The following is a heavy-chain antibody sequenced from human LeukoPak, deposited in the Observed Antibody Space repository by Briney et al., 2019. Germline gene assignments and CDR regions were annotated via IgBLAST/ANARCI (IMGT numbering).Heavy chain of an antibody. CDR3: ARGDYYDSNATPDY. CDR1: GFTFNSYS. J-gene: IGHJ4*02. V-gene: IGHV3-21*01. D-gene: IGHD3-22*01. Sequence: KAGGSLRLSCAASGFTFNSYSMNWVRQAPGKGLEWVSSISSSSSYIDYADSVKGRFTIPRDNAKNSLSLQMNSLRAEDTAVYYCARGDYYDSNATPDYWGQGTLVTVSS. CDR2: ISSSSSYI.